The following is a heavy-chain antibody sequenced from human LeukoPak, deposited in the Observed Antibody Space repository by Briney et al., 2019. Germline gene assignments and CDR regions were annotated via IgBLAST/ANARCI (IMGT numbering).Heavy chain of an antibody. J-gene: IGHJ4*02. Sequence: PSETLSLTCTVSGGSISSYYWSWIRQPAGKGLEWIGRIYTSGSTNYNPSLKSRVTMSVDTSKNQFSLKLSSVTAADTAVYYCARDLGYCSSTSCYLFDYWGQGTLVTVSS. CDR2: IYTSGST. CDR3: ARDLGYCSSTSCYLFDY. CDR1: GGSISSYY. V-gene: IGHV4-4*07. D-gene: IGHD2-2*01.